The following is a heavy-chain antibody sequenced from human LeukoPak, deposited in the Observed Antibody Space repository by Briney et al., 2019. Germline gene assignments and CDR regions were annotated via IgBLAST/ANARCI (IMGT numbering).Heavy chain of an antibody. CDR3: ARDPSNTSGRYTYFDY. Sequence: SVKVSCKASGGTFSSYAISWVRQAPGQGLEWMGGIIPIFGTANYAQKFQGRVTITADESTSTAYMELRSLRSDDTAVYYCARDPSNTSGRYTYFDYWGQGTLVTVSS. D-gene: IGHD3-16*02. CDR1: GGTFSSYA. CDR2: IIPIFGTA. J-gene: IGHJ4*02. V-gene: IGHV1-69*13.